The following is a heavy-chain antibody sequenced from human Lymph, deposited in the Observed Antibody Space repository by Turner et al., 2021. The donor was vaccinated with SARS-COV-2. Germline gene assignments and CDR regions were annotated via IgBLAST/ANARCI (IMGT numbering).Heavy chain of an antibody. V-gene: IGHV1-69*10. Sequence: QVQLVQSGAEVKKPGSSVKVSCKASGGTFSTYGISWVRQAPGPGLEWMGGITPILGIANYAQKFQGRVTSTADKSTSTADRELSSLSSEDTAVDHCARRQSGNDDAFDIWGQGTMVTVSS. CDR1: GGTFSTYG. D-gene: IGHD1-1*01. CDR3: ARRQSGNDDAFDI. J-gene: IGHJ3*02. CDR2: ITPILGIA.